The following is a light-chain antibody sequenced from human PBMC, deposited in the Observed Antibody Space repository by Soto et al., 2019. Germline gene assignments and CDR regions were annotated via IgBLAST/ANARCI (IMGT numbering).Light chain of an antibody. CDR3: QQYGTPPWT. V-gene: IGKV3-20*01. CDR2: GAS. Sequence: EIVLTQSPGTLSLSPGERATLSCRASQSVSSSFLAWYQQKPGQAPRLLIYGASSRATGIPDRFSGSGSGKAFTLTISRLEPEDFAVYYCQQYGTPPWTFGQGTKVEIK. J-gene: IGKJ1*01. CDR1: QSVSSSF.